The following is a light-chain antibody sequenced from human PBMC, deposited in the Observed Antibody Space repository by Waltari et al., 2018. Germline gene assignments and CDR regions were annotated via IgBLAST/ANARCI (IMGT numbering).Light chain of an antibody. V-gene: IGKV1-39*01. CDR1: QSICTY. CDR2: AAS. CDR3: QQSFNTPPWT. J-gene: IGKJ1*01. Sequence: DIQMSQSPSSLSASVGDRVTITCRASQSICTYLNCYQQKSGKAPKLLIYAASTLQSGVPSRFSGTGSGTVFTLTISSLQPEDFATYYCQQSFNTPPWTFGQGTKVEIK.